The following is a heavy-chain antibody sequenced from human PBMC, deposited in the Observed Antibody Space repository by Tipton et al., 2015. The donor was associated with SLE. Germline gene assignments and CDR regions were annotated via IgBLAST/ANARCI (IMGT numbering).Heavy chain of an antibody. D-gene: IGHD5-24*01. CDR2: ISWDGITT. Sequence: AVSGFSFDDYTMYWVRQAPGKGLECVSHISWDGITTYYADSVKGRFTISRDNSKQILHLQMSSLRAEDTALYYCAKGGVRWSDYYGMDVWGLGTTVTVSS. CDR1: GFSFDDYT. CDR3: AKGGVRWSDYYGMDV. V-gene: IGHV3-43*01. J-gene: IGHJ6*02.